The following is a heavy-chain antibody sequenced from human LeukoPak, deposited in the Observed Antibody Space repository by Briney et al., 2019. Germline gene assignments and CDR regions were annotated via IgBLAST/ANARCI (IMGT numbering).Heavy chain of an antibody. CDR2: ISSSGSTI. CDR1: GFTFSDYY. Sequence: PGGSLRLSCAASGFTFSDYYMSWIRQAPGKGLEWVSYISSSGSTIYYADSVKGRFTISRDNAKNSLYLQMNSLRAEDSAVYYCARSGTLWNYPLFDYWGQGTLVTVSS. J-gene: IGHJ4*02. D-gene: IGHD1-7*01. V-gene: IGHV3-11*01. CDR3: ARSGTLWNYPLFDY.